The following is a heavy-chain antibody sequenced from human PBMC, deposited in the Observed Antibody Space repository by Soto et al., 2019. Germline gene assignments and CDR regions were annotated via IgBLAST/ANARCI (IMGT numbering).Heavy chain of an antibody. CDR3: ARYCSSTSCYNGGDYYYGMDV. CDR1: GGSISSGGYS. Sequence: SETLSLTCAVSGGSISSGGYSWSWIRQPPGKGLEWIGYIYHSGSTYYNPSLKSRVTISVDRSKNQFSLKLSSVTAADTAVYYCARYCSSTSCYNGGDYYYGMDVWGQGTTVTVSS. D-gene: IGHD2-2*02. J-gene: IGHJ6*02. CDR2: IYHSGST. V-gene: IGHV4-30-2*01.